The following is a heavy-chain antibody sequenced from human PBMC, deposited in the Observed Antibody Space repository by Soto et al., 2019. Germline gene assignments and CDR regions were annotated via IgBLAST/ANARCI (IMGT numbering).Heavy chain of an antibody. CDR3: ARDKGRSPLDY. V-gene: IGHV3-48*01. Sequence: EVQLVESGGGLVQPGGSQRLSCAASGFTFSSYSMNWVRQAPGKGLEWVSYISSSSRTIYYTDSVKGRFTISRDNAKNSLYLHMNSLRAEDTAVYYCARDKGRSPLDYWGQGTLVTVSS. J-gene: IGHJ4*02. CDR2: ISSSSRTI. D-gene: IGHD2-15*01. CDR1: GFTFSSYS.